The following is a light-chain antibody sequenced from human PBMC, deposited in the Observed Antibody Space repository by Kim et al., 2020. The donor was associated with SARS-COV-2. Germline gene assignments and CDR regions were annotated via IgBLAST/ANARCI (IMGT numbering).Light chain of an antibody. CDR3: QSYDSTSHV. Sequence: NFMLTQPHSVSESPWKTVTISCTRSSGGIGSNYVQWYQQRPGSAPTTVIYESNQRPSGVPDRFSGSIDTSSNSASLTISGLKTEDEADYYCQSYDSTSHVFGGGTQLTVL. CDR2: ESN. CDR1: SGGIGSNY. V-gene: IGLV6-57*04. J-gene: IGLJ3*02.